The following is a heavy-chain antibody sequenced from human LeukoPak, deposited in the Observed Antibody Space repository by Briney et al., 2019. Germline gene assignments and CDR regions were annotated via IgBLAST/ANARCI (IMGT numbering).Heavy chain of an antibody. V-gene: IGHV3-11*04. CDR2: ISSSGSTI. J-gene: IGHJ4*02. CDR1: GFTFSDYY. Sequence: GGSLRLSCAASGFTFSDYYMSWIRQAPGKGLEWVSYISSSGSTIYYADSVKGRFTISRDNSKNTLYLQMNSLRAEDTAVYYCAKDRDYGDYLLDYWGQGTLVTVSS. CDR3: AKDRDYGDYLLDY. D-gene: IGHD4-17*01.